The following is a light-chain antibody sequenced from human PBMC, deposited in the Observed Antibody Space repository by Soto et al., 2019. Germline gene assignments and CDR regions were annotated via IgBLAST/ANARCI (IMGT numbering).Light chain of an antibody. CDR1: QSVSSSY. V-gene: IGKV3-15*01. CDR2: GAS. CDR3: QQYNNWPPV. Sequence: EIVLTQSPGPLSLSPGERATLSCRSSQSVSSSYLAWYQQKPGQAPRLLIYGASTRATGIPARFSGSGSGTEFTLTISSLQSEDVAVYYCQQYNNWPPVFGQGTKVDIK. J-gene: IGKJ1*01.